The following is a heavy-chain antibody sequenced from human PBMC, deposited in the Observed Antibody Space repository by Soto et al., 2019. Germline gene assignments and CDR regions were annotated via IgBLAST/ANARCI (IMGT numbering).Heavy chain of an antibody. V-gene: IGHV4-59*08. CDR1: GGSISSYY. CDR2: IYYSGST. D-gene: IGHD2-2*01. CDR3: ARHHIVVVPAAMTWFDP. Sequence: SETLSLTCTVSGGSISSYYWSWIRQPPGKGLEWIGYIYYSGSTNYNPSLKSRVTISVDTSKNQFSLKLSSVTAADTAVYYCARHHIVVVPAAMTWFDPWGQGTLVTVSS. J-gene: IGHJ5*02.